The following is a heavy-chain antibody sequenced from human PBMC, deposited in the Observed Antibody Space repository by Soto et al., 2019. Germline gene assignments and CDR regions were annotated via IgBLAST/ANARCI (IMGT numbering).Heavy chain of an antibody. V-gene: IGHV1-69*01. J-gene: IGHJ6*02. CDR2: IIPIFGTA. CDR1: VRTFISYD. D-gene: IGHD2-2*01. CDR3: ASTIVVVPAALYYYYGMDV. Sequence: SVTVSCTASVRTFISYDIIWVRQAPGQGLEWMGGIIPIFGTANYAQKFQGRVTITADESTSTAYTELSSLRSEDTAVYYCASTIVVVPAALYYYYGMDVWGQGTTVTV.